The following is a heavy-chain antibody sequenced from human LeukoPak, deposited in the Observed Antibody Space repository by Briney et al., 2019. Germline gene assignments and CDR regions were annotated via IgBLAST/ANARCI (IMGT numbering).Heavy chain of an antibody. Sequence: PSETLSLTCTVSGGSISSGGYYWSWIRQHPGKGLEWIGYIYYSGSTYYNPSLKSRVTISVDTSKNQFSLELSSVTAADTAVYYCARGSNYVVYYWGQGTLVTVSS. CDR2: IYYSGST. CDR3: ARGSNYVVYY. V-gene: IGHV4-31*03. CDR1: GGSISSGGYY. J-gene: IGHJ4*02. D-gene: IGHD1-7*01.